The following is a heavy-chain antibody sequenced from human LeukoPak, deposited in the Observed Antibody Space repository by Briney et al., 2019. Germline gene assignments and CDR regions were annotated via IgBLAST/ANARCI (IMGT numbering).Heavy chain of an antibody. J-gene: IGHJ4*02. Sequence: PGGSLSLSCAASGFTSSSYAMSWVRQGPGEGLEWVSAISGSGGSTYYADSVKGRFTISRDNSKNTLYLQMNSLRAEDTAVYYCAKDRYSSSWYFDYWGQGTLVTVSS. CDR3: AKDRYSSSWYFDY. CDR2: ISGSGGST. CDR1: GFTSSSYA. D-gene: IGHD6-13*01. V-gene: IGHV3-23*01.